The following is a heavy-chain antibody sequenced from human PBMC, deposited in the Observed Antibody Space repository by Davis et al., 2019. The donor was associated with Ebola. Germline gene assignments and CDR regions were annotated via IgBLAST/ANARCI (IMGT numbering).Heavy chain of an antibody. Sequence: GGSLRLSCAASGFTFSSYSMNWVRQAPGKGLEWVSSISSSSSYIYYADSVKGRFTISRDNAKNSLYLQMNSLRAEDTAVYYCARARYYYDSSALYDYWGQGTLVTVSS. V-gene: IGHV3-21*04. D-gene: IGHD3-22*01. J-gene: IGHJ4*02. CDR2: ISSSSSYI. CDR1: GFTFSSYS. CDR3: ARARYYYDSSALYDY.